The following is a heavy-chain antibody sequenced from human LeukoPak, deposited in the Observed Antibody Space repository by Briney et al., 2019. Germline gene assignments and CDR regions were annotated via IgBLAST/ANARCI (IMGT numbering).Heavy chain of an antibody. CDR2: IYHSGST. J-gene: IGHJ4*02. CDR3: ARPYYDFWSGYFLY. D-gene: IGHD3-3*01. V-gene: IGHV4-38-2*01. Sequence: PSETLSLTCAVSGYSISSNYYWGWIRQPPGKGQEWIGSIYHSGSTYYNPSLKSRVTISVDTSKNQFSLKLSSVTAADTAVYYCARPYYDFWSGYFLYWGQGTLVTVSS. CDR1: GYSISSNYY.